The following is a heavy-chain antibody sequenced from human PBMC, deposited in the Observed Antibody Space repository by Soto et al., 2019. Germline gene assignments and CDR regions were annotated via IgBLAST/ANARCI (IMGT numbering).Heavy chain of an antibody. Sequence: SVKVSCKASGGTFSIYAISWVRQAPGQGLEWMGGIIPIFGTANYAQKFQGRVTITADESTSTAYMELSSLRSEDTAVYYCARHSSSSGNYYYYGMDVWGQGTTVTVSS. D-gene: IGHD6-6*01. CDR1: GGTFSIYA. CDR3: ARHSSSSGNYYYYGMDV. J-gene: IGHJ6*02. CDR2: IIPIFGTA. V-gene: IGHV1-69*13.